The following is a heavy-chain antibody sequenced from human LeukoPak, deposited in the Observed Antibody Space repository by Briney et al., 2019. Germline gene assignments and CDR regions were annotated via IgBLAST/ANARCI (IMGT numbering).Heavy chain of an antibody. D-gene: IGHD3-10*01. CDR2: ISSSSYI. CDR3: ARSYGSGSCFDY. J-gene: IGHJ4*02. Sequence: GGSLRLSCAASGFTFSSYSMNWVRQAPGKGLEWVSSISSSSYIYYADSVKGRFTISRDNAKNSLYLQMNSLRAEDTAVYYCARSYGSGSCFDYWGQGTLVTVSS. CDR1: GFTFSSYS. V-gene: IGHV3-21*01.